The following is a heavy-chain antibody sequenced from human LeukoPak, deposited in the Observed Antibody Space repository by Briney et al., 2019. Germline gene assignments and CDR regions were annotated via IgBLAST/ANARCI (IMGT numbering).Heavy chain of an antibody. Sequence: GGSLRLSWAASGFKFGDYGMTWVRQAPGKGLEWVSGINWNGGSTGYADSVKGRFTISRDNAKNSLYLQMNNLRAEDTALYYCARGATGTTFDFWGQGTLVTVSS. CDR3: ARGATGTTFDF. J-gene: IGHJ4*02. D-gene: IGHD1-1*01. CDR1: GFKFGDYG. CDR2: INWNGGST. V-gene: IGHV3-20*04.